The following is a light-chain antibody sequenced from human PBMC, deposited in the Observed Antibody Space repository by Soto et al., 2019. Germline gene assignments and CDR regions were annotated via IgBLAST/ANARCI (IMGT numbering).Light chain of an antibody. CDR1: QSLLHSNGYNY. V-gene: IGKV2-28*01. CDR2: LGS. J-gene: IGKJ5*01. CDR3: MQALQTPQIT. Sequence: DIVMTQSPLSLPVTPGEPASISCRSSQSLLHSNGYNYLDWYLQKPGQSPQLLIYLGSNRASGVPDRFSGSGSGTDFKLKISRVEAEDVGVYYCMQALQTPQITFGQGTRLEIK.